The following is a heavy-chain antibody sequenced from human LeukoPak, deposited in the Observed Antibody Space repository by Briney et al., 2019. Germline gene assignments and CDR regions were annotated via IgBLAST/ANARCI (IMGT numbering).Heavy chain of an antibody. Sequence: SETLSLTCTVSGGSISSSSYYWGWIRQPPGKGLEWIGSIYYSGSTHHNPSLKSRVTISVDTSKHQFSLKLSSVTAADTAVYYCARHDVTIFGVVSATHFDYWGQGTLVTVSS. CDR2: IYYSGST. CDR3: ARHDVTIFGVVSATHFDY. D-gene: IGHD3-3*01. V-gene: IGHV4-39*01. CDR1: GGSISSSSYY. J-gene: IGHJ4*02.